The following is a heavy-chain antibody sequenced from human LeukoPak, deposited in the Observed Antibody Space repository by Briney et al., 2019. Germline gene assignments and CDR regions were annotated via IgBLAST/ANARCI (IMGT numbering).Heavy chain of an antibody. Sequence: GGSLRLSCVASGFTFSSYGMHWVRQAPGKGLEWVALISYDGSNKYYADSVKGRFTISRENSKNTLYLQMNSLRPEDTAVYYCAKDLNHWGFGEFFDCWGQGSLVTVSS. CDR3: AKDLNHWGFGEFFDC. J-gene: IGHJ4*02. CDR2: ISYDGSNK. D-gene: IGHD3-10*01. CDR1: GFTFSSYG. V-gene: IGHV3-30*18.